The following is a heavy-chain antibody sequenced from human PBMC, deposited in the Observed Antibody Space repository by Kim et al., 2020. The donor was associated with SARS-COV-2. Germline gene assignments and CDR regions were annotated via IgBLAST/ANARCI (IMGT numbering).Heavy chain of an antibody. V-gene: IGHV7-4-1*02. D-gene: IGHD2-2*01. J-gene: IGHJ3*02. CDR3: ARDSGVVPDAFDI. Sequence: YAQGFTGRFVFSLDTSVSTAYLQISSLKAEDTAVYYCARDSGVVPDAFDIWGQGTMVTVSS.